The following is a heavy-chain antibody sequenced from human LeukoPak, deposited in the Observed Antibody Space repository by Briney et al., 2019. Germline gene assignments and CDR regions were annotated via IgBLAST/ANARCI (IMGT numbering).Heavy chain of an antibody. D-gene: IGHD3-10*01. CDR3: ARDQPGYYYGSGSNYYYYYYMDV. J-gene: IGHJ6*03. Sequence: SETLSLTCTVAGGSISSYYWSWIRQPAGKGLEWIGRIYTSGRTNYNPSLKSRVTMSVDTSKNQFSLKLSSVTAADTAVYYCARDQPGYYYGSGSNYYYYYYMDVWGKGTTVTISS. V-gene: IGHV4-4*07. CDR1: GGSISSYY. CDR2: IYTSGRT.